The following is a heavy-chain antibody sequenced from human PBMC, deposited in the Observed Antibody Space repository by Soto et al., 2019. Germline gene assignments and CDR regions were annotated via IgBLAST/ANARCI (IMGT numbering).Heavy chain of an antibody. V-gene: IGHV3-21*01. J-gene: IGHJ4*02. CDR1: GFTFSSYS. CDR3: ARETLNSLGGYDL. Sequence: EVQLVESGGGLVKPGGSLRLSCAASGFTFSSYSMNWVRQAPGKGLEWVSPISSSSSYIYYADSVKGRFTISRDNAKNSLYLQMNSLRAEDTAVYYCARETLNSLGGYDLWGQGTLVTVSS. D-gene: IGHD5-12*01. CDR2: ISSSSSYI.